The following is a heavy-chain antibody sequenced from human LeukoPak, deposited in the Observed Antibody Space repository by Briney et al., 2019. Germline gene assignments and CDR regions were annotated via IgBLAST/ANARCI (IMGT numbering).Heavy chain of an antibody. Sequence: SQTLSLTCTVSGFSISSGSYYWIWIRQPAGKGLEWIGRIYTSGSTNYNPSPKSRLTISVDTSKNQFSLKLSSVTAADTAVYYCARGERWLQSSDYWGQGTLVTVSS. CDR3: ARGERWLQSSDY. D-gene: IGHD5-24*01. J-gene: IGHJ4*02. CDR2: IYTSGST. CDR1: GFSISSGSYY. V-gene: IGHV4-61*02.